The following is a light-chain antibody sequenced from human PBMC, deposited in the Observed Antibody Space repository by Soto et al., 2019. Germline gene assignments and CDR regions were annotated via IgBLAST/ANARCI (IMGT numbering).Light chain of an antibody. CDR1: SSDVGAYNY. V-gene: IGLV2-8*01. J-gene: IGLJ3*02. CDR3: TSYAGSKDLGL. CDR2: EVN. Sequence: QSALTQPPSASGSPGQSVTISCTGASSDVGAYNYVSWYQQHPGKAPKLVIYEVNKRPSGVPDRFSGSKSGTTASLIVSGLQAEDEADYYCTSYAGSKDLGLFGGGTKLTVL.